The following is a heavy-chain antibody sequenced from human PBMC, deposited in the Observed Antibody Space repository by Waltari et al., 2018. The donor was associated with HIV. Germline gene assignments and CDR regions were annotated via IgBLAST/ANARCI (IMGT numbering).Heavy chain of an antibody. D-gene: IGHD6-19*01. CDR2: IWYDGSNK. CDR1: GFTFSSYG. J-gene: IGHJ4*02. Sequence: QVQLVESVGGVVQPGRSLRLSCAASGFTFSSYGMHWVRQAPGKGLEWVAVIWYDGSNKYYADSVKGRFTISRDNSKNTLYLQMNSLRAEDTAVYYCARDVDRPPHSGWLDYWGQGTLVTVSS. V-gene: IGHV3-33*01. CDR3: ARDVDRPPHSGWLDY.